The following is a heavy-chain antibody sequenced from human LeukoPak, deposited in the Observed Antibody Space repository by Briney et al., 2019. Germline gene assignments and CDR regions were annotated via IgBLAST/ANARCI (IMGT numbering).Heavy chain of an antibody. J-gene: IGHJ3*02. CDR2: INHSGST. CDR1: GGSFSGYY. CDR3: ARLDDRLKRYSGSMLQRAFDI. Sequence: SETLSLTCAVYGGSFSGYYWSWIRQPPGKGLEWIGEINHSGSTNYNPSLKSRVTISVDTSKNQFSLKLSSVTAADTAVYYCARLDDRLKRYSGSMLQRAFDIWGQGTMVTVSS. V-gene: IGHV4-34*01. D-gene: IGHD1-26*01.